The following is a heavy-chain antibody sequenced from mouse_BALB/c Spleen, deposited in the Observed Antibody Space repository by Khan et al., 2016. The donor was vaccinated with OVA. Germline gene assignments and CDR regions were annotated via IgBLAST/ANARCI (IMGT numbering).Heavy chain of an antibody. CDR3: ARGNYYGISSWFGY. Sequence: VQLQQSGAELMKPGASVKISCKATGYTFSSYWIEWVKQRPGHGLEWIGELLPGSGSNNYNEKFKGKATFTADTSSNTAYMQLSSLPSEDSAVYYCARGNYYGISSWFGYWGQGTLVTVS. CDR2: LLPGSGSN. J-gene: IGHJ3*01. V-gene: IGHV1-9*01. D-gene: IGHD1-1*01. CDR1: GYTFSSYW.